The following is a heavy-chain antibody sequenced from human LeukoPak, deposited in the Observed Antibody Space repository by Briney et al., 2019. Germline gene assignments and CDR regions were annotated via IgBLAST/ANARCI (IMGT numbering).Heavy chain of an antibody. CDR3: ARRGDYGGYFDY. Sequence: PSETLSLTCAVYGGSFSDYYWSWIRQPPGKGLEWIGYIYYSGSTNYNPSLKSRVTISVDTSKNQFSLKLSSVTAADTAVYYCARRGDYGGYFDYWGQGTLVTVSS. V-gene: IGHV4-59*08. D-gene: IGHD4-17*01. CDR2: IYYSGST. J-gene: IGHJ4*02. CDR1: GGSFSDYY.